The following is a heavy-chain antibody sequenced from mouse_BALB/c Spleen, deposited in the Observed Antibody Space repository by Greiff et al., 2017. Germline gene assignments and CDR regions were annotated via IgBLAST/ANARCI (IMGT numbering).Heavy chain of an antibody. V-gene: IGHV5-12-1*01. D-gene: IGHD1-1*01. CDR1: GFAFSSYD. Sequence: EVNVVESGGGLVKPGGSLTISCAASGFAFSSYDMTWVRQTPEKRLEWVAYICSGGGSTYYPDIVKGRFTISRDNAKNTLYLHMSSLKSEDTAMYYCARHTVYAMDYWGQGTSVTVSS. CDR3: ARHTVYAMDY. CDR2: ICSGGGST. J-gene: IGHJ4*01.